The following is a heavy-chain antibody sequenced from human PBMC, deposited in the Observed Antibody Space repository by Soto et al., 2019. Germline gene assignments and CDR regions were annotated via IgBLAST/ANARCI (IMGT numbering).Heavy chain of an antibody. CDR2: IYYSGST. J-gene: IGHJ6*03. CDR1: GGSIISYY. Sequence: PSETLSLTCTVSGGSIISYYWSWIRQPPGKGLEWIGYIYYSGSTNYNPSLKSRVTISVDTSKNQFSLKLSSVTAADTAVYYCARQAPFNTYYYYRDVWGKGTTVTVSS. V-gene: IGHV4-59*08. CDR3: ARQAPFNTYYYYRDV.